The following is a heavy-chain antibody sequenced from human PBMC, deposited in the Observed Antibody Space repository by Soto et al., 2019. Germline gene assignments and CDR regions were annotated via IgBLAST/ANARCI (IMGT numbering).Heavy chain of an antibody. CDR3: ARTDGLDY. CDR2: IGPGGNT. CDR1: VFTFTNYA. V-gene: IGHV3-23*01. J-gene: IGHJ4*02. Sequence: PRWSLRLSCSASVFTFTNYAMSWVRQAPGKGLEWVSAIGPGGNTYDADSVRGRFTISRDNSKNTLYLQMNTLRAEDTAVYYCARTDGLDYWGQGSLVTVSS.